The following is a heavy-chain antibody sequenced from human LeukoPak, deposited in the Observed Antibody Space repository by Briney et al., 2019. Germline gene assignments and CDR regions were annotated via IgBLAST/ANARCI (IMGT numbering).Heavy chain of an antibody. D-gene: IGHD2-8*01. V-gene: IGHV3-23*01. CDR2: ISGSGGST. J-gene: IGHJ4*02. Sequence: PGGSLRLSCAASGFTFSSYAMSWVRQAPGKGLEWVSAISGSGGSTYYADYVKGRFTISRDNSKNTLYLQMNSLRAEDTAVYYCAKGSSPLEVMVYASDYWGQGTLVTVSS. CDR3: AKGSSPLEVMVYASDY. CDR1: GFTFSSYA.